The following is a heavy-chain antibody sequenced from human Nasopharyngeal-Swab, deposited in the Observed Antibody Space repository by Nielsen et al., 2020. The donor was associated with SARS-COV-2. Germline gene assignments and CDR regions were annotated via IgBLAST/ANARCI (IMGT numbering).Heavy chain of an antibody. J-gene: IGHJ3*02. CDR1: GGSISSGSYY. Sequence: SETLSLTCTVSGGSISSGSYYWSWIRQPAGKGLEWIGRIYTSGSTNYNPSLKSRVTMSVDTSKNQFSLKLSSVTAADTAVYYCATVFRRTDAFDIWGQGTMVTVSS. CDR3: ATVFRRTDAFDI. D-gene: IGHD2-21*01. CDR2: IYTSGST. V-gene: IGHV4-61*02.